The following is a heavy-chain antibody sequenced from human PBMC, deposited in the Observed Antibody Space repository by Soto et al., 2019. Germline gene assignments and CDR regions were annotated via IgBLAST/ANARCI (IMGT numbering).Heavy chain of an antibody. Sequence: QVQLVQSGAEVKKPGSSVKVSCKASGGTFSSYAISWVRQAPGQGLEWMGGIIPIFGTANYAQKFQGRVTITADKSTSTAYMELSSLRSEDTAVYYCAGERYFDWLLWPKTRYYYGMDVWGQGTTVTVSS. CDR1: GGTFSSYA. J-gene: IGHJ6*02. CDR3: AGERYFDWLLWPKTRYYYGMDV. CDR2: IIPIFGTA. V-gene: IGHV1-69*06. D-gene: IGHD3-9*01.